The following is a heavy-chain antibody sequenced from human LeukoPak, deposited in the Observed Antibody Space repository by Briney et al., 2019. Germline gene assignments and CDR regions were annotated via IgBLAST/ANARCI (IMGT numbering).Heavy chain of an antibody. CDR1: GGSLSSYS. CDR3: ARGGSSGYYYG. CDR2: LSTSGST. Sequence: PSETLSLTCTVSGGSLSSYSRRWIRQPAGKGLEWIGRLSTSGSTNYSPSLQSRVTMSVDTSKNQFSLKLTSMTAADTAVYYCARGGSSGYYYGWGQGTLVTVSS. V-gene: IGHV4-4*07. J-gene: IGHJ4*02. D-gene: IGHD3-22*01.